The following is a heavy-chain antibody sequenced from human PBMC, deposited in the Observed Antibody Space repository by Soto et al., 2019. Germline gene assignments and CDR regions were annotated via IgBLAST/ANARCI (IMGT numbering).Heavy chain of an antibody. J-gene: IGHJ4*02. V-gene: IGHV1-46*03. Sequence: ASVKVSCKASGYTFTSYYMHWVRQAPGQGLEWMGIINPSGGSTSYAQKFQGRVTMTRDTSTSTVYMELSSLRSEDTAVYYCARESSDIVVVPAAIRGLDYWGQGTLVTVSS. CDR3: ARESSDIVVVPAAIRGLDY. CDR2: INPSGGST. D-gene: IGHD2-2*02. CDR1: GYTFTSYY.